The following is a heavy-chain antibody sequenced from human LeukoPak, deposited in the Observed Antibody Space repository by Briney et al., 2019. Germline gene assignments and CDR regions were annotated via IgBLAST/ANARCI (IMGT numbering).Heavy chain of an antibody. Sequence: GGSLRLSCAAFPFTFRNDWMSWLRQAPGKGLEWVATINEDGSGKYYVDSVKGRFTISRDNAEKSLDLQMNSLRAEDTALYYCARGEFDYWGQGILVTV. CDR2: INEDGSGK. D-gene: IGHD1-26*01. CDR3: ARGEFDY. J-gene: IGHJ4*02. V-gene: IGHV3-7*03. CDR1: PFTFRNDW.